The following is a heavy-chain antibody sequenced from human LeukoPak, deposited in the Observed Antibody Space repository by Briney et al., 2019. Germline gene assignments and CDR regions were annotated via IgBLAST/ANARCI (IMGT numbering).Heavy chain of an antibody. Sequence: GVSLRLSCAASGFTFSSYAMSWVRQALGKGLEWVSAISGSGGSTYYADSVKGRFTISRDNSKNTLYLQMNSLRAEDTAVYYCARGRFWSGYSAEGLRLVSNDYWGQGTLVTVSS. CDR1: GFTFSSYA. CDR2: ISGSGGST. J-gene: IGHJ4*02. D-gene: IGHD3-3*01. CDR3: ARGRFWSGYSAEGLRLVSNDY. V-gene: IGHV3-23*01.